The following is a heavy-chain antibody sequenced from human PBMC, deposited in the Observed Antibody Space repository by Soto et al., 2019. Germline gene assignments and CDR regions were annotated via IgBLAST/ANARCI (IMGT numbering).Heavy chain of an antibody. CDR3: AKANEGFDYYYGMDV. Sequence: GGSLRLSCAASGFTFYDYTMHWVRQAPGKGLEWVSLISWDGGSTYYADSVKGRFTISRDNSKNSLYLQMNSLRTEDTALYYCAKANEGFDYYYGMDVWGQGTTVTVSS. CDR2: ISWDGGST. CDR1: GFTFYDYT. V-gene: IGHV3-43*01. J-gene: IGHJ6*02. D-gene: IGHD1-1*01.